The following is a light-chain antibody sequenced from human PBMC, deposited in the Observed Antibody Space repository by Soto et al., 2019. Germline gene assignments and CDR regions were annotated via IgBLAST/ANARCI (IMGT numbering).Light chain of an antibody. V-gene: IGKV3-11*01. CDR2: DAS. CDR1: QSVSSY. Sequence: EIVLTQSPATPSLSPGEGATLSCRASQSVSSYLAWYQQKPGQAPRLLIYDASNRATGIPARFSGSGSGTDFTVTISSLEPEDAAVYYCQQRSNWPPITFGQGTRLEIK. CDR3: QQRSNWPPIT. J-gene: IGKJ5*01.